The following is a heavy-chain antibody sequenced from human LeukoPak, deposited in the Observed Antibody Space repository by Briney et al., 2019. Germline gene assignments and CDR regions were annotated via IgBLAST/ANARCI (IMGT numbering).Heavy chain of an antibody. J-gene: IGHJ5*02. D-gene: IGHD5-24*01. V-gene: IGHV1-2*02. Sequence: ASVKVSCKASGYTFTDYYMHWVRQAPGQGLEWMGWINPNSGGTNYAQKFQGRVSMTRDTSISTAYMELSRLRSDDTAVYYCARNTINWFDPWGQGVLVTLSS. CDR2: INPNSGGT. CDR1: GYTFTDYY. CDR3: ARNTINWFDP.